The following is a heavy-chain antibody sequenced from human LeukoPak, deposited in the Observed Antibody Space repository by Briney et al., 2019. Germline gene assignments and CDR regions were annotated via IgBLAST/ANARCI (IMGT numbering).Heavy chain of an antibody. V-gene: IGHV1-18*04. CDR1: GYTFTGYY. CDR2: ISAYNGNT. J-gene: IGHJ5*02. D-gene: IGHD6-19*01. CDR3: ARAPRAVADPYNWFDP. Sequence: GASVKVSCKASGYTFTGYYIHWVRQAPGQGLEWMGWISAYNGNTNYAQKLQGRVTMTTDTSTSTAYMELRSLRSDDTAVYYRARAPRAVADPYNWFDPWGQGTLVTVSS.